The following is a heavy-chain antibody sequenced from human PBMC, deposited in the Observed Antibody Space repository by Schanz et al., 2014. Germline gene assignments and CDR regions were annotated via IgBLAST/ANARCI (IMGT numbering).Heavy chain of an antibody. CDR2: IKEDGSKK. CDR3: ARDRQQLVGRIGYYYGMDV. CDR1: GFTFTGHW. Sequence: DVQLVESGGGLVQPGGSLRLSCAASGFTFTGHWMSWVRQAPGKGLEWVANIKEDGSKKYYVDSVRGRFTISRDNAKNSLYLQLNSLTAEDTAVYYCARDRQQLVGRIGYYYGMDVWGQGTTVTVSS. J-gene: IGHJ6*02. V-gene: IGHV3-7*01. D-gene: IGHD6-13*01.